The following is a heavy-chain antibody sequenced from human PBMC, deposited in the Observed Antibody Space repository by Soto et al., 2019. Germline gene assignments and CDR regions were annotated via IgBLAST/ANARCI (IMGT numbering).Heavy chain of an antibody. D-gene: IGHD2-15*01. Sequence: DVQLLESGGGLVQPEGSLRLSCEASGFTFSSYAMGWVRQGPGKGLEWVAVVSIGGSTHYADSVRGRFTISRDKSKNTLSLQMNSLTAEDTAVYFCAKRRGAGGHFDYWGQGALVTVSS. J-gene: IGHJ4*02. CDR1: GFTFSSYA. CDR3: AKRRGAGGHFDY. CDR2: VSIGGST. V-gene: IGHV3-23*01.